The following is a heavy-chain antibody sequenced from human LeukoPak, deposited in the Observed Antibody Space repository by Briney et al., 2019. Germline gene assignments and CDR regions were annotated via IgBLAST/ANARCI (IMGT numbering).Heavy chain of an antibody. V-gene: IGHV3-48*02. Sequence: GGSLRLSCAASGFTFSSYSMNWVRQAPGKGLEWVSYINSSSSTIYYADSVKGRFTISRDNAKNSLYLQMNSLRDEDTAVYYCARDLRYEGRGYSFSWGQGTLVTVSS. CDR1: GFTFSSYS. J-gene: IGHJ5*02. CDR3: ARDLRYEGRGYSFS. CDR2: INSSSSTI. D-gene: IGHD5-18*01.